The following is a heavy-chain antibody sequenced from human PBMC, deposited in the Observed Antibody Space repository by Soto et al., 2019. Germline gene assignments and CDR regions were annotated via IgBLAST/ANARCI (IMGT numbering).Heavy chain of an antibody. J-gene: IGHJ4*02. D-gene: IGHD5-12*01. Sequence: QVQLQESGPGLVNPSETLSLTCTVSGDAITDYYWSWIRESPGTGLEWIAYIHHTGTANYNPSLKSRVTISVATSKSQFSLRLSSVTAADTAVYFCARYSVATIRFFDYWGQGTLVTVSS. CDR1: GDAITDYY. V-gene: IGHV4-59*01. CDR2: IHHTGTA. CDR3: ARYSVATIRFFDY.